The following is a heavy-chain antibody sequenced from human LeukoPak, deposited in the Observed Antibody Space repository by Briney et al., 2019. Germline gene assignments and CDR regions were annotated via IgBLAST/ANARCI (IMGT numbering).Heavy chain of an antibody. V-gene: IGHV3-23*01. CDR3: AKETGRYTVTTAFDY. J-gene: IGHJ4*02. D-gene: IGHD4-17*01. CDR1: GFTFSSYG. CDR2: ISGSGGST. Sequence: GGTLRLSCAAPGFTFSSYGMSWVRQAPGKGLEWVSAISGSGGSTYYADSVKGRFTISRDNSKNTLYLQMNSLRAEDTAVYYCAKETGRYTVTTAFDYWGQGTLVTVSS.